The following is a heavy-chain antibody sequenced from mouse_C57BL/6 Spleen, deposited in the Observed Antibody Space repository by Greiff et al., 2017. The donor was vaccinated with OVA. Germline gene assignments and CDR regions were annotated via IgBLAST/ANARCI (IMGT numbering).Heavy chain of an antibody. Sequence: QVQLQQSGAELAKPGASVKLSCKASGYTFTSYWMHWVKQRPGQGLEWIGYINPSSGYTKYNQKFKDKATLTADKSSSTAYMQLSSLTYEDSAVYYCARSQLGREEWFAYWGQGTLVTVSA. D-gene: IGHD4-1*01. CDR3: ARSQLGREEWFAY. J-gene: IGHJ3*01. CDR1: GYTFTSYW. CDR2: INPSSGYT. V-gene: IGHV1-7*01.